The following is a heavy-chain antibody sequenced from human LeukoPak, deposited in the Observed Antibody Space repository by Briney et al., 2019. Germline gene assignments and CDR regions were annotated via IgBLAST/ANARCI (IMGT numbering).Heavy chain of an antibody. CDR1: GPTFSRYG. V-gene: IGHV3-33*01. Sequence: GGSLRLSCAASGPTFSRYGMHWVRQAPGKGLEWVAVIWYDGSNKYYADSVKGRFTISRDNSKNTLYLQMNSLRAEDTAVYYCARSYYYGSGSYYPFDYWGQGTLVTVSS. CDR3: ARSYYYGSGSYYPFDY. D-gene: IGHD3-10*01. J-gene: IGHJ4*02. CDR2: IWYDGSNK.